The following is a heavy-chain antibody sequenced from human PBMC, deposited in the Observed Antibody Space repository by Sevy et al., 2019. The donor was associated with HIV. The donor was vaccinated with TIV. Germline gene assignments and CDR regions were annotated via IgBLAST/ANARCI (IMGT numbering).Heavy chain of an antibody. V-gene: IGHV1-18*04. D-gene: IGHD6-13*01. CDR1: GYTSTNYG. Sequence: ASVKVSCKASGYTSTNYGISWVRQAPGQGLEWMGWISVYNDNTKYSQKVQGRIIMTTDTSTSTAYMDLRSLRSDDSAVYYCATYRTDNSGWFHFDHWGQGTLVTVSS. CDR2: ISVYNDNT. J-gene: IGHJ4*02. CDR3: ATYRTDNSGWFHFDH.